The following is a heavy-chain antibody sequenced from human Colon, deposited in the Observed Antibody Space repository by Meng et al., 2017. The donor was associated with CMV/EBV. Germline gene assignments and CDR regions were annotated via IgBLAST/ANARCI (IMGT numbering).Heavy chain of an antibody. CDR3: ARSLGYCSSGTCYTNWFDP. Sequence: TFNHYCIAWVRQAPGKGLEWVGWIHVKDGNTNSAENFQGRVTMTTDTSTSTAYLDLKSLRSDDTAVYFCARSLGYCSSGTCYTNWFDPWGQGTLVTVSS. CDR2: IHVKDGNT. D-gene: IGHD2-15*01. J-gene: IGHJ5*02. V-gene: IGHV1-18*01. CDR1: TFNHYC.